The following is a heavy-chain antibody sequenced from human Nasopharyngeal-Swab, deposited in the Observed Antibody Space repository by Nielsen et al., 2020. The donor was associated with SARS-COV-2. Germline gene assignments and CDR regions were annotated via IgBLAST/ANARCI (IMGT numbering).Heavy chain of an antibody. V-gene: IGHV1-18*01. J-gene: IGHJ4*02. CDR3: ARGVFWSRLRLGGLDY. Sequence: ASVKVSCKASGYTFTSYGISWVRQAPGQGLEWMGWFSAYNGNTNYSQKFQGRVTITRDTSASTAYVELSSLRSEDTAVYYCARGVFWSRLRLGGLDYWGQGTLVTVSS. CDR1: GYTFTSYG. D-gene: IGHD5-12*01. CDR2: FSAYNGNT.